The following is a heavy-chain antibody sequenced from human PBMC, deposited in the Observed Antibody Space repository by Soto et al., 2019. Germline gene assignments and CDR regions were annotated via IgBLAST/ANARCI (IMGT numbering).Heavy chain of an antibody. V-gene: IGHV3-23*01. CDR2: VSGSGGTT. J-gene: IGHJ5*02. Sequence: EVQLLDSGGGLVQPGGSLRLSCAASGFTFSSSAMSWVRQAPGKGLEWVSAVSGSGGTTYYADSVRGRFTISRDNSKNTLYLKMNSLRAEDTAIYFCARCTVDTIVTSGWCHYLDTWGQGTLVTVSS. D-gene: IGHD6-19*01. CDR3: ARCTVDTIVTSGWCHYLDT. CDR1: GFTFSSSA.